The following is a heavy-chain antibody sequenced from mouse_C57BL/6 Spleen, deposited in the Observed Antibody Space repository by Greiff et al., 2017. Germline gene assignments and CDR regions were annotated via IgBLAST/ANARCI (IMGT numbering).Heavy chain of an antibody. CDR2: IYPSDSET. J-gene: IGHJ2*01. CDR3: ALITTVYYFDY. D-gene: IGHD1-1*01. V-gene: IGHV1-61*01. Sequence: VQLQQSGAELVRPGSSVKLSCKASGYTFTSYWLDWVKQRPGQGLEWIGNIYPSDSETHYNQKFKDKATLTVDKSSSPAYMQLSSLTSEDSAVYYCALITTVYYFDYWGQGTTLTVSS. CDR1: GYTFTSYW.